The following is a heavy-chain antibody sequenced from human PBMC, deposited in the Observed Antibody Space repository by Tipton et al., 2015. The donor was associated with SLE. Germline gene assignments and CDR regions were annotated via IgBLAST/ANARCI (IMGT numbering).Heavy chain of an antibody. V-gene: IGHV3-53*01. D-gene: IGHD5-18*01. Sequence: SGFTFSSYGMHWVRQAPGKGLEWVSVIYSGGSTYYADSVKGRFTISRDNSTNTLYLQMNSLRAEDTAVYYCARALVGYSYGYYYYYYMDVWGKGTTVTVSS. J-gene: IGHJ6*03. CDR2: IYSGGST. CDR3: ARALVGYSYGYYYYYYMDV. CDR1: GFTFSSYG.